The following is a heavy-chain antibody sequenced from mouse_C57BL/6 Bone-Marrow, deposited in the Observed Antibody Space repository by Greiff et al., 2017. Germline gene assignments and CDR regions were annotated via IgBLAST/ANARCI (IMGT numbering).Heavy chain of an antibody. V-gene: IGHV1-81*01. J-gene: IGHJ2*01. CDR2: IYPRSGNT. CDR3: AREDNDYVDFDY. Sequence: VQLQQSGAELVRPGASVKLSCKASGYTFTSYGISWVKQRTGQGLEWIGEIYPRSGNTYYNEKFKGKATLTADKSSSTAYMELRSLTSEDSAVYFCAREDNDYVDFDYWGQGTPLTVSS. CDR1: GYTFTSYG. D-gene: IGHD2-4*01.